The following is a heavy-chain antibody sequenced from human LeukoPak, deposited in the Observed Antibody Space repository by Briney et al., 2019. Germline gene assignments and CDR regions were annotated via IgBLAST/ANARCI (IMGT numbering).Heavy chain of an antibody. CDR3: ARHPTIAAAGV. D-gene: IGHD6-13*01. CDR2: IYYSGST. J-gene: IGHJ4*02. Sequence: SETLSLTCTVSGGSISSSSYYWSWIRQPPGKGLEWIGYIYYSGSTNYNPSLKSRVTISVDTSKNQFSLKLSSVTAADTAVYYCARHPTIAAAGVWGQGTLVTVSS. CDR1: GGSISSSSYY. V-gene: IGHV4-61*05.